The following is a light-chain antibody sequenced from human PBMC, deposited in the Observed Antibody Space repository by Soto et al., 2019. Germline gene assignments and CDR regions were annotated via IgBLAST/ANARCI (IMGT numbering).Light chain of an antibody. Sequence: QSAPIQPASVSGSPGPSITISCTGTNSDIGLFSLVSWYQQYPDKAPKLMLYEVSKWPSGIPHRFSGSKSGNTASLTISGLQAEDEADYYCCSYAGSRTWVFGAGTKVTVL. CDR1: NSDIGLFSL. CDR2: EVS. V-gene: IGLV2-23*02. CDR3: CSYAGSRTWV. J-gene: IGLJ3*02.